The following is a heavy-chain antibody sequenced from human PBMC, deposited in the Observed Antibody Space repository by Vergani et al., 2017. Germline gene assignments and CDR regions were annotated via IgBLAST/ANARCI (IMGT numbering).Heavy chain of an antibody. Sequence: QVQLQESGPGLVKPSQTLSLTCTVSGGSISSGSYYWSWIRPPAGKGLAWIGRIYTSGSTNYNPSLKSRVTISVDPSKNQFSLKLSPVTAADAAVYYCAREAGGYADDWGQGTLVTVSS. CDR3: AREAGGYADD. V-gene: IGHV4-61*02. CDR2: IYTSGST. J-gene: IGHJ4*02. D-gene: IGHD5-18*01. CDR1: GGSISSGSYY.